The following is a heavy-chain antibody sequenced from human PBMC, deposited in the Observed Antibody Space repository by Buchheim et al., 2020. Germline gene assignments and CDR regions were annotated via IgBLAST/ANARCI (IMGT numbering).Heavy chain of an antibody. CDR1: GFTFSSYW. CDR3: ARDRSAIFGVALLIYYYYGMDV. J-gene: IGHJ6*02. Sequence: EVQLVESGGSLVQPGGSLRLSCAASGFTFSSYWMSWVRQAPGKGLEWVANIKQDGSEKYYVDSVKGRFTISRDNAKNSLYLQMNSLRAEDTAVYYCARDRSAIFGVALLIYYYYGMDVWGQGTT. D-gene: IGHD3-3*01. V-gene: IGHV3-7*03. CDR2: IKQDGSEK.